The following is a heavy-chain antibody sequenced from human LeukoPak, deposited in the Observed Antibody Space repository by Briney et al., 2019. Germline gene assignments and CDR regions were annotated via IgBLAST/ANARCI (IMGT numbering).Heavy chain of an antibody. J-gene: IGHJ6*02. D-gene: IGHD3-10*01. CDR2: IGTAGDT. V-gene: IGHV3-13*04. Sequence: GGSLRLSCAASGFTFSSYDMHWVRQATGKGLEWVSAIGTAGDTYYPGSVKGRFTISRENAKNSLYLQMNSLRAGDTAVYYCASARGVSGMDVWGQGTTVTVSS. CDR3: ASARGVSGMDV. CDR1: GFTFSSYD.